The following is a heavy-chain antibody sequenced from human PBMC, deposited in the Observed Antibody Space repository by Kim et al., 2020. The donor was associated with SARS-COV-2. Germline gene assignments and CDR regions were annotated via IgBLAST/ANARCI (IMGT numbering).Heavy chain of an antibody. Sequence: SVKVSCKASGGTFSSYAISWVRQAPGQGLEWMGGIIPIFGTANYAQKFQGRVTITADESTSTAYMELSSLRSEDTAVYYCARPGAGGSYPTASFDYWGQGTLVTVSS. CDR2: IIPIFGTA. D-gene: IGHD1-26*01. V-gene: IGHV1-69*13. CDR1: GGTFSSYA. CDR3: ARPGAGGSYPTASFDY. J-gene: IGHJ4*02.